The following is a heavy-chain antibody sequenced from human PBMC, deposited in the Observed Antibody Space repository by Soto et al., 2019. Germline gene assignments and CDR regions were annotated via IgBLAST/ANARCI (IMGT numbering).Heavy chain of an antibody. J-gene: IGHJ6*02. V-gene: IGHV5-51*01. CDR1: GYSFASYW. CDR2: IYPGDSDT. CDR3: ARSALGITMVRGVRKNYYYGMDV. Sequence: GESLKISCKGSGYSFASYWIGWVRQMHGKGLEWMALIYPGDSDTRYSPSFHGQVTISADKSISTAYLQWSSLKASDTAMYYCARSALGITMVRGVRKNYYYGMDVWGQGTTVTVSS. D-gene: IGHD3-10*01.